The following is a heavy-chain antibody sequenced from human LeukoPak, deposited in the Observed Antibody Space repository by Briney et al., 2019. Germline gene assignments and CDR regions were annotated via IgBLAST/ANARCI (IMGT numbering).Heavy chain of an antibody. V-gene: IGHV4-59*01. J-gene: IGHJ6*02. Sequence: PSETLSLTCTVSGGSISSYYWSWIRQPPGKGLEWIGYIYYSGSTNYNPSLKSRVTISVDTSKNQFSLKLSSVTAADTAVYYCATSTVVGPFDYYGMDVWGQGTTVTVSS. CDR1: GGSISSYY. CDR2: IYYSGST. D-gene: IGHD4-23*01. CDR3: ATSTVVGPFDYYGMDV.